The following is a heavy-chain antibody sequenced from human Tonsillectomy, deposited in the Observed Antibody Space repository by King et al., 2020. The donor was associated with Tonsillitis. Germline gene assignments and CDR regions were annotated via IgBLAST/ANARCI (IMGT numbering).Heavy chain of an antibody. CDR3: ASMCGIVAAGEPPPHGMDV. Sequence: VQLVESGAEVKKPGSSVKVSCKASGGTFSSYAISWVRQAPGQGLEWMGGIIPIFGSANYAQKFQGRVSITADESTSTAYMELSSLRSEDTAVYYCASMCGIVAAGEPPPHGMDVWGQGTTVTVSS. D-gene: IGHD6-13*01. J-gene: IGHJ6*02. CDR2: IIPIFGSA. CDR1: GGTFSSYA. V-gene: IGHV1-69*01.